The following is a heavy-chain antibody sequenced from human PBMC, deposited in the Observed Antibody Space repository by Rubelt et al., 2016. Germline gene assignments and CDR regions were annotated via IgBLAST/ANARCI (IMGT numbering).Heavy chain of an antibody. V-gene: IGHV4-39*02. CDR3: AREQLERPFDY. D-gene: IGHD1-1*01. Sequence: ISSSSYYWGWIRQPPGKGLEWIGSIYYSGSTYYNPSLKSRVTISADTSKNQFSLKLSSVTAADTAVYYCAREQLERPFDYWGQGTLVTVSS. CDR2: IYYSGST. J-gene: IGHJ4*02. CDR1: ISSSSYY.